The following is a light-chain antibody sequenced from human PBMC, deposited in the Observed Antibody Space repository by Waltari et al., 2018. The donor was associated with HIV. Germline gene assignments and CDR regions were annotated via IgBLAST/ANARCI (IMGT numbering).Light chain of an antibody. Sequence: SALTQPPSASGSPGQSVTISCTGTSSDVGGYNHVSWYQQQPGKAPKLMIYQVTKRPSGVPVSFASSKSGNTASLTVCGLQAEDEADYYCNSYAGSNDYVFGTGTAVTVL. CDR3: NSYAGSNDYV. V-gene: IGLV2-8*01. CDR1: SSDVGGYNH. J-gene: IGLJ1*01. CDR2: QVT.